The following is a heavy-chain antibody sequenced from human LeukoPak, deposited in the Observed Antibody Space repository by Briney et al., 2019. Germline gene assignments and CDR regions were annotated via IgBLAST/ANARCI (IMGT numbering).Heavy chain of an antibody. V-gene: IGHV4-61*01. CDR2: VYYNGNT. D-gene: IGHD2/OR15-2a*01. CDR1: GASLTNPTYF. Sequence: SETLSLTCSVSGASLTNPTYFQWSWIRQPPGKGLEWIGYVYYNGNTNYNPSLKSRVTISVDTSRNQFSLKLSSVTAADTAVYYCARHRAVSILPDFDYWGQGTLVTVSS. CDR3: ARHRAVSILPDFDY. J-gene: IGHJ4*02.